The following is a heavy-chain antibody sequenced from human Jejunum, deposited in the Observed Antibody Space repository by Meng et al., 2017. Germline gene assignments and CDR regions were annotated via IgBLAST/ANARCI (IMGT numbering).Heavy chain of an antibody. CDR2: ISADGGST. CDR1: GDSFVRNA. J-gene: IGHJ4*02. V-gene: IGHV3-23*01. CDR3: ARDGGWVLSGYYRAY. D-gene: IGHD3-3*01. Sequence: LRLSCAASGDSFVRNAVTWVRQAPGKGLEWISTISADGGSTFYADSVKGRFTISRDNSKSMLYLQMNSLRGEDTGVYYCARDGGWVLSGYYRAYWGQGTLVTVSS.